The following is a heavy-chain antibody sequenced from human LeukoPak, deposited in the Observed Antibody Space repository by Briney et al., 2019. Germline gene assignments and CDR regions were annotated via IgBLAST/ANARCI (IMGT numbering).Heavy chain of an antibody. J-gene: IGHJ4*02. CDR1: GYTLTELS. CDR3: ARARYCSGGSCPNYFDY. D-gene: IGHD2-15*01. CDR2: FDPEDGET. V-gene: IGHV1-24*01. Sequence: ASVKVSCKVSGYTLTELSMHWVRQAPGKGLEWMGGFDPEDGETIYAQKFQGRVTMTEDTSTDTAYMELSSLRSEDTAVYYCARARYCSGGSCPNYFDYWGQGTLVTVSS.